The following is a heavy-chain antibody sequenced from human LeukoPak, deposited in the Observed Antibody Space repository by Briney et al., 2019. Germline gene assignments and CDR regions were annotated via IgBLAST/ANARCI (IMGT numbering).Heavy chain of an antibody. CDR1: GGSFSGYY. CDR3: ARKKSSGWSTPANYFDY. D-gene: IGHD6-19*01. Sequence: SETLSLTCAVYGGSFSGYYWSWIRQPPGKGLELIGEINHSGSTNYNPSLKSRVTISVDTSKNQFSLKLSSVTAADTAVYYCARKKSSGWSTPANYFDYWGQRTLVTVSS. J-gene: IGHJ4*02. CDR2: INHSGST. V-gene: IGHV4-34*01.